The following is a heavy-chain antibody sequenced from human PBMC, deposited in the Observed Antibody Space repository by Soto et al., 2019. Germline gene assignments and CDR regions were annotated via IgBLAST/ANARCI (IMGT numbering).Heavy chain of an antibody. D-gene: IGHD6-19*01. CDR3: ARDKSPDYLSGFRGAFDV. CDR1: GFIFSNYW. Sequence: GGSLRLSCEASGFIFSNYWMHWVRQTPGTGLVWVSRISDDGSTTNYADSVKGRFTISRDNAKNTLYLQMNSLRAEDTAVYYCARDKSPDYLSGFRGAFDVWGQGTMVTVSS. J-gene: IGHJ3*01. CDR2: ISDDGSTT. V-gene: IGHV3-74*01.